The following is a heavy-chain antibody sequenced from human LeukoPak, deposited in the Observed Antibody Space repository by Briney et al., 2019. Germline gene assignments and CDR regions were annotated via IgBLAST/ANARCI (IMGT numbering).Heavy chain of an antibody. CDR1: GFTFSSYA. Sequence: GRSLRLSCAASGFTFSSYAMHRVRQAPGKGLEWVAVISYDGSNKYYADSVKGRFTISRDNAKNSLYLQMNSLRAEDTALYYCAPGIAAAVINFDYWGQGTLVTVSS. V-gene: IGHV3-30-3*01. D-gene: IGHD6-13*01. CDR2: ISYDGSNK. CDR3: APGIAAAVINFDY. J-gene: IGHJ4*02.